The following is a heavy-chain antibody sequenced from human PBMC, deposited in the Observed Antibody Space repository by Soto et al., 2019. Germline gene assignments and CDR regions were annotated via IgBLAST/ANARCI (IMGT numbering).Heavy chain of an antibody. D-gene: IGHD3-10*01. CDR1: GYSFTNYW. J-gene: IGHJ6*02. CDR2: IDPSDSYT. V-gene: IGHV5-10-1*01. Sequence: GESLKISCKGSGYSFTNYWITWVRQMPGKGLEWMGKIDPSDSYTNYSPSFQGHVTISTDKSISTAYLQWSSLKASDTAMYYCARLSYYGSVDYYYGMDVWGQGTTVTVSS. CDR3: ARLSYYGSVDYYYGMDV.